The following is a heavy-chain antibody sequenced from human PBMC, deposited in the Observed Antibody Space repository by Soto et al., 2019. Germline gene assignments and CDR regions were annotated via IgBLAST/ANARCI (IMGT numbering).Heavy chain of an antibody. Sequence: GESLKISCKGSGYSFTSYWIGRVRQMPGKGLEWMGIIYPGHSGTRYSPSYQGQVTISADKSISTAYLQWSSRKASDTAMYYCARHPYGDHNIYYYGMDVWGQGTTVTVSS. D-gene: IGHD4-17*01. CDR3: ARHPYGDHNIYYYGMDV. CDR1: GYSFTSYW. CDR2: IYPGHSGT. V-gene: IGHV5-51*01. J-gene: IGHJ6*02.